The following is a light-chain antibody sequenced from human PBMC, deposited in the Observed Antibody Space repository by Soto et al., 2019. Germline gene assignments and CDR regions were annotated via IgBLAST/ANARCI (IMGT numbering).Light chain of an antibody. CDR3: QQYDNYSET. V-gene: IGKV1-5*03. CDR1: QSISSW. CDR2: KTS. J-gene: IGKJ1*01. Sequence: DIQMTQSPSTLSASVGDRVTITCRASQSISSWLAWYQQKPGKAPKLLIYKTSNLDGGVPSRFSGSGSGTEFTLTISSLQPDDFATYYCQQYDNYSETFGQGTKVEIK.